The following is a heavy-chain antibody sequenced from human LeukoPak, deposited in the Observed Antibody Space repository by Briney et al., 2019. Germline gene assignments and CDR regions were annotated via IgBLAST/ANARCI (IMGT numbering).Heavy chain of an antibody. D-gene: IGHD2/OR15-2a*01. CDR2: LSDSGAST. CDR3: AKDARTGVWNIGDSWFDP. V-gene: IGHV3-23*01. Sequence: GSLRLSCAASGFTFNKYAMTWVRQAPGQGLEWVSGLSDSGASTFYAESVRGRFTISRDNSKNMLYLHINSLRAEDAAVYYCAKDARTGVWNIGDSWFDPWGQGTLVTVSS. CDR1: GFTFNKYA. J-gene: IGHJ5*02.